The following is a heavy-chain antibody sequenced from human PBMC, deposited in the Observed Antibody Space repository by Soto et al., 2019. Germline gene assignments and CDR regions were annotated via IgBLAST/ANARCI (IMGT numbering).Heavy chain of an antibody. D-gene: IGHD3-16*01. CDR3: SKDGRAGGNSAFYFDF. V-gene: IGHV3-23*01. CDR2: ISATGGGT. CDR1: GFKFSSYA. Sequence: GGSLRLSCAASGFKFSSYAMSWVRQAPGKGLEWVSLISATGGGTYYADSVKGRFTISRDNSDNTLYLQVHSLRAEDTAVYYCSKDGRAGGNSAFYFDFWGQGAQVTVSS. J-gene: IGHJ5*01.